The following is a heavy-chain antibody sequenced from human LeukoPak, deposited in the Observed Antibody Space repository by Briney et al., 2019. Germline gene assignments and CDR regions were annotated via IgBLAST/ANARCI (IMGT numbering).Heavy chain of an antibody. CDR2: LNPNSGGT. V-gene: IGHV1-2*06. CDR1: GYTFTGYY. Sequence: ASVKVSCKASGYTFTGYYMHWVRQAPGHGLEWMGRLNPNSGGTNYAQKFQGRVTMTRDTSISTAYMELSRLRSDDTAVYYCARDLEITMIVVVTPSFDYWGQGTLVTVSS. J-gene: IGHJ4*02. CDR3: ARDLEITMIVVVTPSFDY. D-gene: IGHD3-22*01.